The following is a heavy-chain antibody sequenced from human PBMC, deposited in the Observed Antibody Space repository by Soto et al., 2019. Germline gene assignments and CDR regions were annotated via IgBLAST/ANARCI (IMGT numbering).Heavy chain of an antibody. J-gene: IGHJ5*02. CDR1: GGSISSYY. CDR2: IYYSGST. V-gene: IGHV4-59*08. Sequence: QVQLQESGPGLVKPSETLSLTCTVSGGSISSYYWSWIRQPPGKGLEWIGYIYYSGSTNSNPSLKSRVTISVDTSVPHCSLELSSVTAADPAVYYFATSVVTLGWFDPCGQGTLDTVSS. CDR3: ATSVVTLGWFDP. D-gene: IGHD2-21*02.